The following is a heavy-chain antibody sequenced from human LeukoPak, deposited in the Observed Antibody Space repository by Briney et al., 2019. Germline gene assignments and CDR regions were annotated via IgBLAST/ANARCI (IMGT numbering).Heavy chain of an antibody. V-gene: IGHV4-34*01. CDR2: INHSGST. Sequence: SETPSLTCAVYGGSFSGYYWSWIRQPPGRGLEWIGEINHSGSTNYNPSLKSRVTISVDTSKNQFSLQLSSVTAADTAVYYCARGVGATTLPGYNWFDPWGQGTLVTVSS. CDR1: GGSFSGYY. CDR3: ARGVGATTLPGYNWFDP. D-gene: IGHD1-26*01. J-gene: IGHJ5*02.